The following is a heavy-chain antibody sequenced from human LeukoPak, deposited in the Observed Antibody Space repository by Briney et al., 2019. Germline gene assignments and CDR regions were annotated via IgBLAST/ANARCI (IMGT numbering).Heavy chain of an antibody. CDR3: ARDTYGFFDL. CDR1: GFTFSSYW. D-gene: IGHD3-10*01. V-gene: IGHV3-7*01. J-gene: IGHJ4*02. Sequence: GGSLRLSCAASGFTFSSYWVTWVRQAPGKGLEWVANINQYVSEKYYVDSVKGRFTISRDNAKNSLYLQMNSLRVEDTAVYYCARDTYGFFDLWGQGILVTVSS. CDR2: INQYVSEK.